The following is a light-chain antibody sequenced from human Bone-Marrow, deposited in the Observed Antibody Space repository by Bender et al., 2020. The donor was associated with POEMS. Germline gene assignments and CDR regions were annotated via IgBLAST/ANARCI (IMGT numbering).Light chain of an antibody. CDR1: SSDVGSYNL. CDR3: AVWDDSLNGWV. CDR2: EGS. V-gene: IGLV2-23*01. J-gene: IGLJ3*02. Sequence: QSALTQPASVSGSPGQSITISCTGTSSDVGSYNLVSWYQHHPGKAPKLIISEGSKRPSGVSNRFSGSKSGNTASLTISGLQSEDEADYYCAVWDDSLNGWVFGGGTKLTVL.